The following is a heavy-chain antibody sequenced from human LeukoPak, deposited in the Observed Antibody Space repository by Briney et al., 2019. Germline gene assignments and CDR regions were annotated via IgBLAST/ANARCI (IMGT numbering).Heavy chain of an antibody. CDR3: ARDGDPYYDY. CDR2: ISSSSFYI. D-gene: IGHD1-26*01. V-gene: IGHV3-21*01. J-gene: IGHJ4*02. Sequence: PGGSLRLSCAASGFTFSTYSMNWVRQAPGKGLEWVSSISSSSFYIYYAVSVKGRFTISRDNAKNTLYLQMNNLGDEDTAMYYCARDGDPYYDYWGQGTLVTVSS. CDR1: GFTFSTYS.